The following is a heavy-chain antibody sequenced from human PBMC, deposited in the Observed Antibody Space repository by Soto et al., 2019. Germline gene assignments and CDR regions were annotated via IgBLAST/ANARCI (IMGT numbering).Heavy chain of an antibody. Sequence: SETLSLTCAVSGGSISSGGYSWSWIRQPPGKGLEWIGYIYHSGSTYYNPSLKSRVTISVDRSKNQFSLKLSSVTAVDTAVYYCARGRVVRGVINWFDPWGQGTLVTVSS. CDR1: GGSISSGGYS. CDR2: IYHSGST. V-gene: IGHV4-30-2*01. J-gene: IGHJ5*02. CDR3: ARGRVVRGVINWFDP. D-gene: IGHD3-10*01.